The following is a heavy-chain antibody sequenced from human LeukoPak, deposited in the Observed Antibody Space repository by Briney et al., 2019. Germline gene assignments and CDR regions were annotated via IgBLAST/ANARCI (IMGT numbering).Heavy chain of an antibody. CDR3: ARDREGLGSGLYYFDY. D-gene: IGHD3-10*01. CDR1: GFSFSNSW. CDR2: IKPDGSDK. Sequence: GGSLRLSCAASGFSFSNSWMSWIRQAPGKGLEWVANIKPDGSDKYYVDSVKGRFTISRDNAKNSMYLQMNSLRAEDTAVYYCARDREGLGSGLYYFDYWGQGTLVTVSS. J-gene: IGHJ4*02. V-gene: IGHV3-7*01.